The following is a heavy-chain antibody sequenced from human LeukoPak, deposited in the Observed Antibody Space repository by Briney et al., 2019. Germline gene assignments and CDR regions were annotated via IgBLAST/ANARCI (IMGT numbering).Heavy chain of an antibody. J-gene: IGHJ4*02. CDR3: VRDIVPYSSNWYYFDY. D-gene: IGHD6-13*01. Sequence: GGSLRLSCAASGITVSSNYMSWVRKAPGKGLEWVSIIYSGGDTYYVDSVKGRFTISRDNSKNTLYLQMNSLRAEDTAVYYCVRDIVPYSSNWYYFDYWGQGTLVTVSS. CDR1: GITVSSNY. CDR2: IYSGGDT. V-gene: IGHV3-66*01.